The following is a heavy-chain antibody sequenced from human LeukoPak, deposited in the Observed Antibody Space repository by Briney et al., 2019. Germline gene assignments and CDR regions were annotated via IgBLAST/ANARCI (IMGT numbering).Heavy chain of an antibody. J-gene: IGHJ4*02. D-gene: IGHD1-1*01. V-gene: IGHV4-34*01. CDR2: INHSGST. CDR1: GGSFSGYY. Sequence: SETLSLTCAVYGGSFSGYYWSWIRQLPGKGLEWIGEINHSGSTNYNPSLKSRVTISVDTSKNQFSLKLSSVTAADTAVYYCARETERAFDYWGQGTLVTVSS. CDR3: ARETERAFDY.